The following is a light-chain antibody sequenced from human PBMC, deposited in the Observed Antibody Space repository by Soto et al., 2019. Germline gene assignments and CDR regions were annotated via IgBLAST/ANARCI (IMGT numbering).Light chain of an antibody. Sequence: QSALTQPASVSGSPGQSITISCTGTSSDVGIYNLVSWYQQHPGKAPKLMIYEGSRRPSGVSDRFSDSNSGNTASLTISGLQAEDEADYYCCSYATADLYVFGTGTKVTVL. CDR2: EGS. J-gene: IGLJ1*01. V-gene: IGLV2-23*01. CDR1: SSDVGIYNL. CDR3: CSYATADLYV.